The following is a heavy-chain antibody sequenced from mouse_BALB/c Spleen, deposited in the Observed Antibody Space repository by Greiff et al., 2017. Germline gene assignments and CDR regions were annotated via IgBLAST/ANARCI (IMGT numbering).Heavy chain of an antibody. J-gene: IGHJ4*01. V-gene: IGHV5-17*02. CDR2: ISSGSSTI. D-gene: IGHD4-1*01. Sequence: EVKLVESGGGLVRPEGPRNLPFAPSELPFGGFEMPGVRRAPEKGLGWVAYISSGSSTIYYADTVKGRFTISRDNPKNTLFLQMTSLRSEDTAMYYCARGGLTGTGYAMDYWGQGTSVTVSS. CDR1: ELPFGGFE. CDR3: ARGGLTGTGYAMDY.